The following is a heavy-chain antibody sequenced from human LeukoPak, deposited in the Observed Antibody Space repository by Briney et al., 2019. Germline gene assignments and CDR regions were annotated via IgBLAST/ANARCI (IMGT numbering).Heavy chain of an antibody. Sequence: GESLKISCKGSGYSFTSYWIGWVRQMPGKGLEWMGVIYPGDSDTTTSPSFQGQVAISADKSISTAYLQWSSLKASDTAMYYCARGYNYGSVTFDYWGQGTLVTVSS. CDR2: IYPGDSDT. D-gene: IGHD5-18*01. CDR3: ARGYNYGSVTFDY. CDR1: GYSFTSYW. V-gene: IGHV5-51*01. J-gene: IGHJ4*02.